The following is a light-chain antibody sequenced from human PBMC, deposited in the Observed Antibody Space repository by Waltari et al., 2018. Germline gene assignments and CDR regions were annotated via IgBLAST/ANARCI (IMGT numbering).Light chain of an antibody. V-gene: IGLV3-21*04. CDR2: SDT. CDR1: NIGIRS. J-gene: IGLJ3*02. Sequence: SYVLTQPPSVSVAPGETASIACGGNNIGIRSVHWYQQKPGQAPVLVIYSDTDRPSGIPERVSGSNSGNTATVTISRVEAGDEADYYCQVWDSNNDHAFWVFGGGTNLTVL. CDR3: QVWDSNNDHAFWV.